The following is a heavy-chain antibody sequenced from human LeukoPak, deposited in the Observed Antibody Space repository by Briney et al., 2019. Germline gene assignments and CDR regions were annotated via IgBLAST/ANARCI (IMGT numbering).Heavy chain of an antibody. CDR1: GFTFSSYA. Sequence: PGGSLRLSCEASGFTFSSYAMSWVRQAPGKGLEWVSAISGSGGSTYYADSVKGRFTISRDNSKNTLYLQMNSLRAEDTAVYYCAKDIVRYYDSSGPAVFDYWGQGTLVTVSS. J-gene: IGHJ4*02. CDR2: ISGSGGST. CDR3: AKDIVRYYDSSGPAVFDY. D-gene: IGHD3-22*01. V-gene: IGHV3-23*01.